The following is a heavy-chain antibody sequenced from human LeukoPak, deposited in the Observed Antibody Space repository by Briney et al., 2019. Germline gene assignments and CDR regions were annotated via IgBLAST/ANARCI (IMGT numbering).Heavy chain of an antibody. CDR3: ARVDYVDEGWGY. D-gene: IGHD3-16*01. Sequence: GGSLRLSCAASGFTFDNYWMSWVRQAPGKGLEWVANIRQDGGAKNYMASVEGRFTISRDNAKNSLYLQLNSLRAEDTALYYCARVDYVDEGWGYWGQGTLVTVSS. CDR1: GFTFDNYW. CDR2: IRQDGGAK. V-gene: IGHV3-7*01. J-gene: IGHJ4*02.